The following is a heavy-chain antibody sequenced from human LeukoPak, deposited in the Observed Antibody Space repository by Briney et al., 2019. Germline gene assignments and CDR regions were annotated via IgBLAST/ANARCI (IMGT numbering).Heavy chain of an antibody. Sequence: GGSLRLSCAASGFTFNVSWMSWVRQAPGKGLEWVANIKEDGTVKNYVASVKGRLTISRDNAKKSLFLQMNSLRAEDTAVYYCVKDRGWNTFDFWGQGTLVTVSS. CDR2: IKEDGTVK. CDR3: VKDRGWNTFDF. CDR1: GFTFNVSW. V-gene: IGHV3-7*01. D-gene: IGHD1/OR15-1a*01. J-gene: IGHJ4*02.